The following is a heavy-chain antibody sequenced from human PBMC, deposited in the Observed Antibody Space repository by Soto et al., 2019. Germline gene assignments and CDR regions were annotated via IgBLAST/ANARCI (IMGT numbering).Heavy chain of an antibody. D-gene: IGHD5-12*01. CDR3: ATDMPTRSGGYDYYYYGMDV. J-gene: IGHJ6*02. CDR2: INPNSGGT. Sequence: ASVKVSCKXSGYTFTGYYMHWVRQAPGQGLEWMGWINPNSGGTNYAQKFQGWVTMTEDTSTDTAYMELSSLRSEDTAVYYCATDMPTRSGGYDYYYYGMDVWGQGTTVTVSS. CDR1: GYTFTGYY. V-gene: IGHV1-2*04.